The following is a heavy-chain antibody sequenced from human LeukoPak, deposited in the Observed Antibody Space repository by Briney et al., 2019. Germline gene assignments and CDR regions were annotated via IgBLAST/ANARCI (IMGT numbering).Heavy chain of an antibody. CDR2: IKSDGST. V-gene: IGHV3-74*01. Sequence: GGSLRLSCAASGFTFSSYWMHWVRQTPGKGLMWVARIKSDGSTIYADSVQGRFTISRDNAKNMVYLQMNSLRADDTALYYCTRAITYFYGSVTYDWFDSWGQGTRVTVSS. CDR1: GFTFSSYW. D-gene: IGHD3-10*01. CDR3: TRAITYFYGSVTYDWFDS. J-gene: IGHJ5*01.